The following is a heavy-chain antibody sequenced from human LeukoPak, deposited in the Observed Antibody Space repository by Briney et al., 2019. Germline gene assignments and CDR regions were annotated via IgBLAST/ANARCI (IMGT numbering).Heavy chain of an antibody. Sequence: ASVKVSCKASGYTFTGYYMHWVRQAPGQGLEWMGWINPNRGGTNYAQKFQGRVTMTRDTSISTAYMELSRLRSDDTAVYYCAVLDIEVVPAAKEAMGHYWAREPLVTVPS. CDR1: GYTFTGYY. CDR3: AVLDIEVVPAAKEAMGHY. D-gene: IGHD2-2*01. V-gene: IGHV1-2*02. J-gene: IGHJ4*02. CDR2: INPNRGGT.